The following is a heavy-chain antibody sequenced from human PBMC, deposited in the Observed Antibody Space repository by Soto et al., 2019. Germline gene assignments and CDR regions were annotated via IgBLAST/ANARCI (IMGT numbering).Heavy chain of an antibody. CDR3: TTGPLMVRGVIRL. D-gene: IGHD3-10*01. CDR2: IKSKTDGGTT. CDR1: GFTFSNAW. Sequence: EVPLVESGGGLVQPGGSLRLSCAASGFTFSNAWMSWVRQAPGKGLEWVGRIKSKTDGGTTDYAAPVKGRFTISRDDSKNTLYLQMNSLKTEDTAVYYCTTGPLMVRGVIRLWGRGTLVTVSS. V-gene: IGHV3-15*01. J-gene: IGHJ2*01.